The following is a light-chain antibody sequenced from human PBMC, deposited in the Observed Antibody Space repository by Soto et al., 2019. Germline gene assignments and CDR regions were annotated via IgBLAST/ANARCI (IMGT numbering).Light chain of an antibody. CDR1: QSVSSN. V-gene: IGKV3D-15*01. CDR2: DAS. J-gene: IGKJ1*01. Sequence: EIVMTQSPATLSVSPGERATLSCRASQSVSSNLAWYQQKPGQAPRLFIYDASSRATGIPARFSGSGSGTDFTLTISSLQSEDFAVYYCQQYNNWPRTFGQGTKVDIK. CDR3: QQYNNWPRT.